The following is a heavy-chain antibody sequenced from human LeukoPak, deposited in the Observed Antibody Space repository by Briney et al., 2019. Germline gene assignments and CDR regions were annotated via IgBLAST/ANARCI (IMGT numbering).Heavy chain of an antibody. D-gene: IGHD2/OR15-2a*01. CDR1: AFIFSGHW. V-gene: IGHV3-33*08. CDR3: AREGPRGNSQFDY. Sequence: SGGSLRLSCEGSAFIFSGHWMNWVRQAPGKGLEWVALIWYDGSNKYYTDSVKGRLTISRDNSKNTLYLQMNSLRAEDTAIYYCAREGPRGNSQFDYWGQGTLVTVSS. CDR2: IWYDGSNK. J-gene: IGHJ4*02.